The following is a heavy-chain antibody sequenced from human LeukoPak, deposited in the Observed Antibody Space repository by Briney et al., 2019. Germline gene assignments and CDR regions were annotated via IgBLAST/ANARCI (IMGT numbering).Heavy chain of an antibody. CDR1: GGSISSSNW. V-gene: IGHV4-4*02. D-gene: IGHD1-26*01. Sequence: SETLSLTCAVSGGSISSSNWWSWVRPPPGKGLEWIGEIYHSGSTNYNPSLKSRVTISVDKSKNQFSLKLSSVTAADTAVYYCARVGASKEGATIDWFDPWGQGTLVTVSS. CDR2: IYHSGST. CDR3: ARVGASKEGATIDWFDP. J-gene: IGHJ5*02.